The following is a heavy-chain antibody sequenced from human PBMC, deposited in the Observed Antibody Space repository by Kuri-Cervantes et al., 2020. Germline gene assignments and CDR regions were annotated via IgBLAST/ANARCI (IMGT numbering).Heavy chain of an antibody. CDR3: ARDPPLVGGFDY. J-gene: IGHJ4*02. D-gene: IGHD1-26*01. Sequence: ASVKVSCKASGYTFTSYDINWVRQATGQGLEWMGWMNPNSGNTGYAQKFQGRVTMTRNTSISTAYMELNSLRAEDTAVYYCARDPPLVGGFDYWGQGTLVTVSS. V-gene: IGHV1-8*01. CDR2: MNPNSGNT. CDR1: GYTFTSYD.